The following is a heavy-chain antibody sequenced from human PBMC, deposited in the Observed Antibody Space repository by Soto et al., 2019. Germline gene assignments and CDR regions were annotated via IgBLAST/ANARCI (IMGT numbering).Heavy chain of an antibody. CDR2: MNPNSGNT. V-gene: IGHV1-8*01. CDR1: GYTFTSED. D-gene: IGHD5-18*01. CDR3: ARERSYGHDY. J-gene: IGHJ4*02. Sequence: ASVKVSCKASGYTFTSEDINWVRQATGQGLEWMGWMNPNSGNTVYAQKFQGRVTMTRNTSISTAYMELSSLRSEDTAVYYCARERSYGHDYWGQGTLVTVSS.